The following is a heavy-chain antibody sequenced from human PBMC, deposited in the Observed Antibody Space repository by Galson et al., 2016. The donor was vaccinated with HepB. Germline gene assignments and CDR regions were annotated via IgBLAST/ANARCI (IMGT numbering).Heavy chain of an antibody. J-gene: IGHJ4*02. CDR1: GDSVSSKGVA. CDR3: AREMSANIGCTSGGRNDY. CDR2: TYCRSRCYT. V-gene: IGHV6-1*01. D-gene: IGHD6-19*01. Sequence: CAISGDSVSSKGVAWTWIRQSPSRGLEWLGRTYCRSRCYTDFAMSVKSRIAINTDTSKNQFSLQLSSVTPDDTAVYYCAREMSANIGCTSGGRNDYWGQGTLVTVSS.